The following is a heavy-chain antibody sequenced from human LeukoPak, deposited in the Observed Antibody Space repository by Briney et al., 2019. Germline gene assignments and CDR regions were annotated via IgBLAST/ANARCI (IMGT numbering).Heavy chain of an antibody. CDR1: GFSFSSFA. Sequence: PGGSLRLSCAAAGFSFSSFAMSWVRQAQGKGLEWVSGISTSGGSTYYADSVEGRFTISRDNSKNTLYVQMSSLRAEDTAEYYCAKITGAINDVFHIWGQGTMVTVSA. V-gene: IGHV3-23*01. CDR2: ISTSGGST. J-gene: IGHJ3*02. D-gene: IGHD3-10*01. CDR3: AKITGAINDVFHI.